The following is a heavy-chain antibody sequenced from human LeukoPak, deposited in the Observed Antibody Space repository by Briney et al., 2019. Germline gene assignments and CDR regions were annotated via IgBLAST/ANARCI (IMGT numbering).Heavy chain of an antibody. D-gene: IGHD6-13*01. V-gene: IGHV3-30-3*01. J-gene: IGHJ4*02. CDR2: ISYDESSK. CDR1: GFTFSSYA. Sequence: PGGSLRLSCAASGFTFSSYAMHWVRQAPGKGLAWVAVISYDESSKYYADSVKGRFTISRDTSKNTLYLQMNSLRAEDTAVYYCARGGSSWYYFDYWGQGTLVTVSS. CDR3: ARGGSSWYYFDY.